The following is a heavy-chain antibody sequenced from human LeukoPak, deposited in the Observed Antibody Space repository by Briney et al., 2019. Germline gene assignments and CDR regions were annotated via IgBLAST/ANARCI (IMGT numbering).Heavy chain of an antibody. CDR2: MNQLGNEK. CDR1: KFTFSSYF. Sequence: GGSLRLSCAASKFTFSSYFMSWVRQAPGKGLEWVAYMNQLGNEKSYVDSLKGRYTISRDNAKNSLYLQMNSLRAEDTAVYYCARGTYHYEFWGQGNLVTVSS. CDR3: ARGTYHYEF. V-gene: IGHV3-7*04. J-gene: IGHJ4*02. D-gene: IGHD3-16*02.